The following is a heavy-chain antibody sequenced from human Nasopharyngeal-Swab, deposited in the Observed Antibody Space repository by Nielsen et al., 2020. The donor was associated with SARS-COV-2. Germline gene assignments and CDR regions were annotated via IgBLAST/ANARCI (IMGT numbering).Heavy chain of an antibody. V-gene: IGHV3-30-3*01. CDR3: ARSVGSFYGQGAFDI. CDR1: GFTFSTYA. D-gene: IGHD1-26*01. J-gene: IGHJ3*02. CDR2: ISYDGSNK. Sequence: GGSLRLSCAASGFTFSTYAMHWVRQAPGKGLEWVAVISYDGSNKYYADSVKGRFTISRDNSKNTLYLQMNSLRAEDTAVYYCARSVGSFYGQGAFDIWGQGTMVTVSS.